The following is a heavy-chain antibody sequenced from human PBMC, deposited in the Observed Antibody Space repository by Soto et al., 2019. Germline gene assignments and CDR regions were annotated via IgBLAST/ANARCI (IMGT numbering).Heavy chain of an antibody. CDR2: IYWDNDK. V-gene: IGHV2-5*02. CDR3: ARALGYCTSTNCYARGLYLDH. CDR1: GFSLSTSGVA. D-gene: IGHD2-2*01. J-gene: IGHJ4*02. Sequence: QITLKESGPTLVTPTQTLTLTCTFSGFSLSTSGVAVDWIRQPPGKALEWLVRIYWDNDKRYNPSLQSRLTSSKDTPRNQGVLTMTNVDPDDTATYFCARALGYCTSTNCYARGLYLDHWGQGAQVTVSS.